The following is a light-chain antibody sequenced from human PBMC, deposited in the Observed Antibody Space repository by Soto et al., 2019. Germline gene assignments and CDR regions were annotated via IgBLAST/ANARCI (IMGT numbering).Light chain of an antibody. CDR1: SSDVGSSNL. CDR3: CSYAGSSTWV. CDR2: EGS. J-gene: IGLJ3*02. V-gene: IGLV2-23*01. Sequence: QSVLTQPASVSGSPGQSITISCTGTSSDVGSSNLVSWYQQHPGKAPKLMIYEGSKRPSGVSDRFSGSKTSNTASLTISGLQAEDEGDYYCCSYAGSSTWVFGGGTKLPVL.